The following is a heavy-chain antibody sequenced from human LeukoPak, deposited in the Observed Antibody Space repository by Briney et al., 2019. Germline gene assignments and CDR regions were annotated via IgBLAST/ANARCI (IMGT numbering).Heavy chain of an antibody. Sequence: GGSLRLSCAASGFTFDDYAMHWVRQAPGKGLEWVSSISSSSSYIYYADSVKGRFTISRDNAKNSLYLQMNSLRAEDTAVYYCARDAPTRGSGSYYGLNAFDIWGQGTMVTVSS. V-gene: IGHV3-21*01. CDR2: ISSSSSYI. D-gene: IGHD3-10*01. CDR1: GFTFDDYA. CDR3: ARDAPTRGSGSYYGLNAFDI. J-gene: IGHJ3*02.